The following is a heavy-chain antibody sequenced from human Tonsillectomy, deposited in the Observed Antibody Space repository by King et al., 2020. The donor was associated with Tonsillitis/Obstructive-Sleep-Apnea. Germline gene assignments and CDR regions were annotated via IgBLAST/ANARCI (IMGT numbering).Heavy chain of an antibody. CDR3: ARRAVDLNYYYMDV. J-gene: IGHJ6*03. CDR1: GYIFTNYW. Sequence: VQLVESGAEVKKPGESLKISCKGSGYIFTNYWIGGVRQMPGKGLEWMGIIYPGDSDTRYSPSFQGQVTISADKSISTAYLQWSSLKGSDTAMYYCARRAVDLNYYYMDVWGKGTTVTVSS. CDR2: IYPGDSDT. D-gene: IGHD6-19*01. V-gene: IGHV5-51*01.